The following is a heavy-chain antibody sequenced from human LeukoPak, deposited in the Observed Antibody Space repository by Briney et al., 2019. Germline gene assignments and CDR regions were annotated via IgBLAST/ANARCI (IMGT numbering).Heavy chain of an antibody. CDR1: GYTFTVYY. Sequence: VVSVNVSCKASGYTFTVYYIHWVRQAPGQGREWMGWINPNSGSKNYPHKFQCRGTMTRATSISTAEMELSRLRSEDTAMYYCARGGYGDYGDDAFEIWGQRTIVTVSS. CDR3: ARGGYGDYGDDAFEI. CDR2: INPNSGSK. D-gene: IGHD4-17*01. J-gene: IGHJ3*02. V-gene: IGHV1-2*02.